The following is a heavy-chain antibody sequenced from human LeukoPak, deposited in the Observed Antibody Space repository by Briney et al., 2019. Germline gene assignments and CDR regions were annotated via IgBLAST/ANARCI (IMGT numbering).Heavy chain of an antibody. CDR3: ARGWLGSGLDY. CDR1: VDSLSSVSAA. J-gene: IGHJ4*02. Sequence: SQTLSLTCAISVDSLSSVSAAWNWIRQSPSGGLDWLRRTYYSSKWYKDYAVSVKSRITLNPDTSKNQFALLLNSVTPEDTAVYYCARGWLGSGLDYWGQGTLVTVSS. D-gene: IGHD6-19*01. V-gene: IGHV6-1*01. CDR2: TYYSSKWYK.